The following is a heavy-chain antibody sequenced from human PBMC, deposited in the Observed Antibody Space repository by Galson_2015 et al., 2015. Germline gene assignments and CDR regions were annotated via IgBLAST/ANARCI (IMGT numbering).Heavy chain of an antibody. CDR1: HDSITSDYY. Sequence: SETLSLTCAVSHDSITSDYYWGWIRQPPGKGLEWIASIYHSGSTYYNPSLKSRVTISLDTSKNQFSLNLSSVTAADTAVYYCASYCSSTVCYGHNYFDYLGQGTLVAVSS. CDR2: IYHSGST. CDR3: ASYCSSTVCYGHNYFDY. D-gene: IGHD2-2*01. J-gene: IGHJ4*02. V-gene: IGHV4-38-2*01.